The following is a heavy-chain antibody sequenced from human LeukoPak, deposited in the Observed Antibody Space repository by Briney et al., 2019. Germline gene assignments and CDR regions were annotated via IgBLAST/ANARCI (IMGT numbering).Heavy chain of an antibody. D-gene: IGHD3-22*01. CDR3: ARGSYYDHGMDV. J-gene: IGHJ6*02. CDR2: ISYSGNT. Sequence: SETLYLTCTVSGGSISSYYWNWIRQPPGKGLEWIGYISYSGNTIHSPSLKSRVTVSVDSSQNQFSLKLTSVTAADTAVYYCARGSYYDHGMDVWGQGTTVTVSS. V-gene: IGHV4-59*01. CDR1: GGSISSYY.